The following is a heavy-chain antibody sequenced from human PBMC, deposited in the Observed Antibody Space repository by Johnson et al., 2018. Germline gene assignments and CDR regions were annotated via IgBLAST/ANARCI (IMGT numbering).Heavy chain of an antibody. CDR2: ILPIFGTA. CDR3: ARVFKTKVGATIFQH. CDR1: GGTFSSYG. Sequence: QVQLVESGAAVKKPGSSVKVTCTASGGTFSSYGISWVRQAPGKGLEWMGGILPIFGTANYGQKVQGRVTLTGAESTSTPYMELSSLRSEDTAVYYCARVFKTKVGATIFQHLCQGNLVTVSS. D-gene: IGHD1-26*01. V-gene: IGHV1-69*01. J-gene: IGHJ1*01.